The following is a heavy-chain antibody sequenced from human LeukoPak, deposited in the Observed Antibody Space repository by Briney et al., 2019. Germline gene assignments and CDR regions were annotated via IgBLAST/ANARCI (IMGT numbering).Heavy chain of an antibody. V-gene: IGHV4-34*01. D-gene: IGHD2-8*01. J-gene: IGHJ3*02. Sequence: PSETLSLTCAVYGGSFSGYYWSWIRQPPGKGLEWIGEINHSGSTNYNPSLKSRVSISVDTSKNQFSLKLSSVTAADTAVYYCARPNDVFRDAFDIWGQGTMVTVSS. CDR1: GGSFSGYY. CDR3: ARPNDVFRDAFDI. CDR2: INHSGST.